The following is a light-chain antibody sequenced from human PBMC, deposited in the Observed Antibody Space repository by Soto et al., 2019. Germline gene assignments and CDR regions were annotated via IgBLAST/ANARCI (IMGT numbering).Light chain of an antibody. CDR3: QHYNSYSEA. V-gene: IGKV1-5*03. Sequence: DIQMNQCPSTLSASVGDGGTISRRASQTISSWLAWYQQKPGKAPKLLIYKASTLKSGVPSRFSGSGSGTEFTLTISSLQPDDFATYYCQHYNSYSEAFGQRTKV. CDR2: KAS. CDR1: QTISSW. J-gene: IGKJ1*01.